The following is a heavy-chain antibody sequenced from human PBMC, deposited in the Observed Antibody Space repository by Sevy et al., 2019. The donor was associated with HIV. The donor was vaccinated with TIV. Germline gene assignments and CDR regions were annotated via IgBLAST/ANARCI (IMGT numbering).Heavy chain of an antibody. CDR3: ARDLPGDSRMDV. D-gene: IGHD3-22*01. CDR2: ISSSGSPI. J-gene: IGHJ6*02. V-gene: IGHV3-48*03. CDR1: GFSLSSYE. Sequence: GGSLRLSCAASGFSLSSYEMNWVRQAPGKGLEWVSYISSSGSPIYYADSVKGRFTISRDNAKNSLYLQMNSLRAEDTGVYYCARDLPGDSRMDVWGQGPTVTVSS.